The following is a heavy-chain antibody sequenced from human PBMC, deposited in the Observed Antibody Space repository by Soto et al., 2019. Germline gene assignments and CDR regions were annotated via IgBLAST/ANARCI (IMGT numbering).Heavy chain of an antibody. CDR1: GGTFSSYT. J-gene: IGHJ4*02. CDR3: ARDPRSEYCSGGTCYDDF. V-gene: IGHV1-69*04. D-gene: IGHD2-15*01. CDR2: IIPILGIA. Sequence: SVKVSCKASGGTFSSYTISWVRQAPGQGLEWMGRIIPILGIANYAQKFQGRVTITADKSTSTAYMELSSLRSEDTAVYYCARDPRSEYCSGGTCYDDFWGQGTLVSVSS.